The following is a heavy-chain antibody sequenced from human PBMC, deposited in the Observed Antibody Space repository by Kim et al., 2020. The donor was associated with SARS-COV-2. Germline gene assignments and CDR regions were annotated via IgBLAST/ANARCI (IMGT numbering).Heavy chain of an antibody. CDR2: IYYSGST. Sequence: SETLSLTCSVSGGSISSSNYYWDWIRQPPGKGLEWIASIYYSGSTYYNPSLKSRVTISVDTSKNQFSLKLNSVTAADTAVYYCARTVYYDTSGYQYGFDP. V-gene: IGHV4-39*01. D-gene: IGHD3-22*01. CDR1: GGSISSSNYY. J-gene: IGHJ5*02. CDR3: ARTVYYDTSGYQYGFDP.